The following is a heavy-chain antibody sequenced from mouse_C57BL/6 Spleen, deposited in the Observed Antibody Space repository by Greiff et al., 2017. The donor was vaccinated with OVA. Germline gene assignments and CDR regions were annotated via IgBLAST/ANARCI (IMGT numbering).Heavy chain of an antibody. Sequence: EVKLVESGGGLVKPGGSLKLSCAASGFTFSSYAMSWVRQTPEKRLEWVATISDGGSYTYYPDNVKGRFTISRDNAKNNLYLQMSHLESEDTAIYYCARDRVFDYWGQGTTLTVSS. CDR3: ARDRVFDY. D-gene: IGHD3-1*01. CDR2: ISDGGSYT. J-gene: IGHJ2*01. CDR1: GFTFSSYA. V-gene: IGHV5-4*01.